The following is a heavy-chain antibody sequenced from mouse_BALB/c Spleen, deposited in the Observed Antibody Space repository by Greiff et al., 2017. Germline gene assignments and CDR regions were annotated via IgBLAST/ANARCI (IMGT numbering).Heavy chain of an antibody. V-gene: IGHV14-4*02. CDR2: IDPENGDT. J-gene: IGHJ2*01. Sequence: EVQLQQSGAELVRSGASVKLSCTASGFNIKDYYMHWVKQRPEQGLEWIGWIDPENGDTEYAPKFQGKATMTADTSSNTAYLQLSSLTSEDTAVYYCNAGGNDEGYYFDYWGQGTTLTVSS. D-gene: IGHD2-2*01. CDR3: NAGGNDEGYYFDY. CDR1: GFNIKDYY.